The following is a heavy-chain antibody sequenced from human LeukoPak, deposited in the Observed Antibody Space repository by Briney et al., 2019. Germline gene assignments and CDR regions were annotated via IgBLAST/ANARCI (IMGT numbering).Heavy chain of an antibody. CDR1: GFNVTTNY. J-gene: IGHJ4*02. D-gene: IGHD1-14*01. CDR2: IYSGGTT. V-gene: IGHV3-53*01. CDR3: AKETGYYFDY. Sequence: GGSLRLSCAASGFNVTTNYMSWVRQAPGKGLEWVSVIYSGGTTYYADSVKGRFTISRDISKNTLSLQMNSLRAEDTAVYYCAKETGYYFDYWGQGILVTVFS.